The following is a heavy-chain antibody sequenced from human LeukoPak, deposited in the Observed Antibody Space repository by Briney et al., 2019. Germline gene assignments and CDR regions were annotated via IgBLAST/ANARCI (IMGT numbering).Heavy chain of an antibody. Sequence: SETLSLTCTVSGDSIRNYYWSWIRQPPGKGLEWIGYIYYRGNTNYNPSLKSRVIISIDTSKNQFSLKLTSVTAADTAVYFCARDSPPQYASSSAGFDYWGQGTLVTVSS. CDR1: GDSIRNYY. V-gene: IGHV4-59*01. D-gene: IGHD6-6*01. CDR3: ARDSPPQYASSSAGFDY. CDR2: IYYRGNT. J-gene: IGHJ4*02.